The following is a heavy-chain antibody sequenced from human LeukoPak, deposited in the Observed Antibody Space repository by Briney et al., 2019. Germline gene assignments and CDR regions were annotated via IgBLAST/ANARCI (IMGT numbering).Heavy chain of an antibody. CDR1: GYTFTSYY. D-gene: IGHD1-14*01. CDR2: IDPSVGST. Sequence: GASVKFSCKASGYTFTSYYMHWVRQAPGQGLEWMGIIDPSVGSTSYAQKFQGRLTMTRDTSTSTVYMELSSLRSEDTAVYYCARAGRGGGFDYWGQGTLVIVSS. V-gene: IGHV1-46*01. J-gene: IGHJ4*02. CDR3: ARAGRGGGFDY.